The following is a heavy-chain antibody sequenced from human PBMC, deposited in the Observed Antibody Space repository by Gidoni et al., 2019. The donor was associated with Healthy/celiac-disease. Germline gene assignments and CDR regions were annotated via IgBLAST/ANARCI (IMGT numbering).Heavy chain of an antibody. CDR1: GGSISSGGYY. J-gene: IGHJ4*02. CDR2: IYYSGST. Sequence: QVQLQESGPGLVKPSQTLSLTCTVSGGSISSGGYYWSWFRQHPGKGLEWIGYIYYSGSTYYNPSLMSRVTISVDTSKNQFSLKLSSVTAADTAVYYCARDGGQLWPKYYFDYWGQGTLVTVSS. D-gene: IGHD5-18*01. CDR3: ARDGGQLWPKYYFDY. V-gene: IGHV4-31*03.